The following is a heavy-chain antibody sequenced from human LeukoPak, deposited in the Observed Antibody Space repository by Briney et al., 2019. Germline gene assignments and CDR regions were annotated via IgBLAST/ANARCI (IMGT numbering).Heavy chain of an antibody. Sequence: EASVKVSCKASGYTFTGYYMHWVRQAPGQGLEWMGWINPNSGGTNYAQKFQGRVTMTRDTSISTAYMELSRLRSDDTAVYYCARVHTAGTCYGVCWFDPWGQGTLVTVSS. J-gene: IGHJ5*02. V-gene: IGHV1-2*02. CDR3: ARVHTAGTCYGVCWFDP. CDR2: INPNSGGT. D-gene: IGHD2-15*01. CDR1: GYTFTGYY.